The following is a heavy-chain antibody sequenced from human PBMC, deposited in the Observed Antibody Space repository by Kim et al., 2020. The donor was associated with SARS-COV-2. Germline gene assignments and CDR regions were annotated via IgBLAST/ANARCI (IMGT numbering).Heavy chain of an antibody. Sequence: ADSVKGRFNISRDNSKSTLYLQMSSLRAEDMALYYCEKGEVVTDSDTFDIWGQGTQVTVS. J-gene: IGHJ3*02. CDR3: EKGEVVTDSDTFDI. D-gene: IGHD2-21*02. V-gene: IGHV3-23*05.